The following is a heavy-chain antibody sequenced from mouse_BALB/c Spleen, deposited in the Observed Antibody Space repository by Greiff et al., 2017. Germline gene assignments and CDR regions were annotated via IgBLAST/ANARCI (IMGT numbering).Heavy chain of an antibody. V-gene: IGHV1S34*01. CDR1: GYSFTGYY. D-gene: IGHD1-1*01. J-gene: IGHJ2*01. CDR3: VITTVVGFDY. Sequence: LVKTGASVKISCKASGYSFTGYYMHWVKQSHGKSLEWIGYISCYNGATSYNQKFKGKATFTVDTSSSTAYMQFNSLTSEDSAVYDCVITTVVGFDYWGQGTTLTVSS. CDR2: ISCYNGAT.